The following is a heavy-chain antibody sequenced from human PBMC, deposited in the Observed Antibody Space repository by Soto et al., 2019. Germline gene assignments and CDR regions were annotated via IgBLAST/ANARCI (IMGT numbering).Heavy chain of an antibody. Sequence: HPGGSLRLSCAASGFTVSSNYMSWVRQAPGKGLEWVSVIYSGGSTYYADSVKGRFTISRHNSKNTLYLQMNSLRAEDTAVYYCAREQVVRGVIIGYYFDYWGQGTLVTVSS. CDR1: GFTVSSNY. CDR3: AREQVVRGVIIGYYFDY. J-gene: IGHJ4*02. V-gene: IGHV3-53*04. CDR2: IYSGGST. D-gene: IGHD3-10*01.